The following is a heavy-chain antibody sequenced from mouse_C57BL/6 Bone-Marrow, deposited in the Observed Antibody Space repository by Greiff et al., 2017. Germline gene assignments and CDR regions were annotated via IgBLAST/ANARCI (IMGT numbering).Heavy chain of an antibody. Sequence: LEESGAELARPGASVKLSCKASGYTFTSYGISWVKQRTGQGLEWIGEIYPRSGNTYYNEKFKGKATLTADKSSSTAYMELRSLTSEDSAVYFCARWRGSMDYWGQGTSVTASS. CDR1: GYTFTSYG. V-gene: IGHV1-81*01. CDR3: ARWRGSMDY. CDR2: IYPRSGNT. D-gene: IGHD3-1*01. J-gene: IGHJ4*01.